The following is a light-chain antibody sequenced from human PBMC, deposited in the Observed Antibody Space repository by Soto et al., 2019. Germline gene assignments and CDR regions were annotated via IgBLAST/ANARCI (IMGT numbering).Light chain of an antibody. J-gene: IGKJ5*01. CDR3: QQYDSPIT. CDR2: DAS. CDR1: QDISIY. Sequence: IQMTQSKSSLSACVRYRVTITCQASQDISIYLGWYQQKPGKAPKLLVYDASSLETGVPSRFRGSGSGTDFTFTISSLEPEDVATYYCQQYDSPITLGQGTRLEIK. V-gene: IGKV1-33*01.